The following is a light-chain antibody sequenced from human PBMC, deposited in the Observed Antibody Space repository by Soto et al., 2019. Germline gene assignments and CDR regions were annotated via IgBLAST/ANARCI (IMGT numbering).Light chain of an antibody. CDR1: QSVSKY. CDR2: DIS. Sequence: EIVLTQSPATLSLSPGERATLSCRASQSVSKYLAWYQQRPGQAPRLLIYDISNRATGIPARCSGSGSGTDFTLTISSLESEDFAGYYCQHRTNWPPRFTFGPGTTVDIK. CDR3: QHRTNWPPRFT. V-gene: IGKV3-11*01. J-gene: IGKJ3*01.